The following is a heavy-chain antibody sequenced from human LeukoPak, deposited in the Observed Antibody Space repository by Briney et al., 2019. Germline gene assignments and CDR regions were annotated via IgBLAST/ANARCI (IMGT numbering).Heavy chain of an antibody. D-gene: IGHD3-10*01. J-gene: IGHJ6*02. V-gene: IGHV3-23*01. CDR2: ISGSGGST. CDR3: AKHQLLWFGELRCYGMDV. CDR1: GFTFSSYA. Sequence: GGSLRLSCAAAGFTFSSYAMSWVRQAPGKGLEWGSAISGSGGSTYYADSVKGRFTISRDNSKNTLYLQMNSLRAEDTAVYYCAKHQLLWFGELRCYGMDVWGQGTTVTVSS.